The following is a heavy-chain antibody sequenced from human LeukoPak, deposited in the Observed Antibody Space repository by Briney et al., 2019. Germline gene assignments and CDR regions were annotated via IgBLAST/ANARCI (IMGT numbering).Heavy chain of an antibody. CDR1: GYTFTSYG. CDR2: ISAYNGNA. D-gene: IGHD2-2*01. J-gene: IGHJ5*02. V-gene: IGHV1-18*01. CDR3: ARDTSAAPKWFDP. Sequence: ASVKVSCKASGYTFTSYGISWVRQAPGQGLEWMGWISAYNGNANYAQKFQGRVTMTTDTYTSIAYMELGSLRSDDTAVYYCARDTSAAPKWFDPWGQGTLVTVSS.